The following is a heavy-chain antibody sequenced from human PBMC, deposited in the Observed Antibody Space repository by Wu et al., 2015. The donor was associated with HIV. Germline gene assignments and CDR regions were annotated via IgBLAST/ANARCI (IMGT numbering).Heavy chain of an antibody. Sequence: QEQLVQSGAEVKKPGASVKISCKTFGFTFIHYYMHWVRQAPGQGLEWMGMINLNGGDTLYAERFQGRVTMTRDTSTSTVFMELTSPTSDDTAVYYCARDSSDILTAQGWFDPGAREPWSPSPQ. V-gene: IGHV1-46*01. J-gene: IGHJ5*02. CDR1: GFTFIHYY. CDR3: ARDSSDILTAQGWFDP. CDR2: INLNGGDT. D-gene: IGHD3-9*01.